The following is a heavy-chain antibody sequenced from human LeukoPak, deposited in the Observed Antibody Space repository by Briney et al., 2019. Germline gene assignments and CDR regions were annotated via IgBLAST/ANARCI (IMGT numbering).Heavy chain of an antibody. CDR2: ISSSSSYI. D-gene: IGHD3-10*01. J-gene: IGHJ5*02. CDR1: GDSITSSA. CDR3: ARAGGHYYGSGRTRFDP. Sequence: PSETLSLTCTVSGDSITSSAFYWGWICQAPGKGLEWVSSISSSSSYIYYADSVKGRFTISRDNAKNSLYPQMNSLRAEDTAVYYCARAGGHYYGSGRTRFDPWGQGTLVTVSS. V-gene: IGHV3-21*01.